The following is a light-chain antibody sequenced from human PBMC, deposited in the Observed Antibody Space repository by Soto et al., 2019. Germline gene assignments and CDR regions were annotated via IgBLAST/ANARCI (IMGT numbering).Light chain of an antibody. V-gene: IGKV2D-29*02. CDR2: EVS. CDR3: MQSTQLPPT. J-gene: IGKJ5*01. Sequence: VMTQTPLSLSVAPGQPASISCKSSQSLLHITGETFLFWYLQKPGQSPQLLIYEVSTRVSGVPDRFSGSGSGTDFTLEISRVETDDVGIYYCMQSTQLPPTFGQGTRLETK. CDR1: QSLLHITGETF.